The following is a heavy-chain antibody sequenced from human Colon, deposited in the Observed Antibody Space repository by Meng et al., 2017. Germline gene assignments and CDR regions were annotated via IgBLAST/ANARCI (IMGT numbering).Heavy chain of an antibody. CDR3: ATTAGTWHPFSY. V-gene: IGHV4-59*01. J-gene: IGHJ4*02. CDR1: GGSISSSY. Sequence: VQLQEPAPGLVKPADTLSLTCTVSGGSISSSYWSWIRQPPGKRPEWIGYINYSGNTNYNPSLKTRVTMSVDTSKNQISLRLSSVTAADTAVYYCATTAGTWHPFSYWGQGTLVTVSS. D-gene: IGHD1-1*01. CDR2: INYSGNT.